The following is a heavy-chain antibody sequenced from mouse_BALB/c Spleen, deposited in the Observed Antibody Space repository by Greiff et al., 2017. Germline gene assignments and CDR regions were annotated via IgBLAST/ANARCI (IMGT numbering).Heavy chain of an antibody. Sequence: VQLQQSGAELAKPGASVKMSCKASGYTFTSYWMHWVKQRPGQGLEWIGYINPSTGYTEYNQKFKDKATLTADKSSSTAYMQLSSLTSEDSAVYYCARCKRYGSSYYAMDYWGQGTSVTVSS. CDR3: ARCKRYGSSYYAMDY. J-gene: IGHJ4*01. CDR1: GYTFTSYW. D-gene: IGHD1-1*01. V-gene: IGHV1-7*01. CDR2: INPSTGYT.